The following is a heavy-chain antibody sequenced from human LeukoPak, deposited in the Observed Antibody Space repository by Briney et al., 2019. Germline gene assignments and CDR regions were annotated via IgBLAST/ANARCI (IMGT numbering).Heavy chain of an antibody. CDR3: ARPKLERRVNDAFDI. D-gene: IGHD1-1*01. V-gene: IGHV3-74*01. CDR1: GFTFSSYW. Sequence: PGGSLRLSCVASGFTFSSYWMHWVRHAPGKGLVWVSRINSDGSSTSYADSVKGRFTISRDNAKNTLYLQMNSLRAEDTAVYYCARPKLERRVNDAFDIWGQGTMVTVSS. CDR2: INSDGSST. J-gene: IGHJ3*02.